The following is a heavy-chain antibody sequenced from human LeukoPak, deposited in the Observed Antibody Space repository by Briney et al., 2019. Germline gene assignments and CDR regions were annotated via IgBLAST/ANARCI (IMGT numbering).Heavy chain of an antibody. CDR2: ISSSSSYI. D-gene: IGHD6-13*01. V-gene: IGHV3-21*01. CDR3: ARDRGIAAAGTYYYYYYMDV. CDR1: GFTFSSYG. J-gene: IGHJ6*03. Sequence: GGSLRLSCAASGFTFSSYGMNWVRQAPGKGLEWVSSISSSSSYIYYADSVKGRFTISRDNAKNSLYLQMNSLRAEDTAVYYCARDRGIAAAGTYYYYYYMDVWGKGTTVTVSS.